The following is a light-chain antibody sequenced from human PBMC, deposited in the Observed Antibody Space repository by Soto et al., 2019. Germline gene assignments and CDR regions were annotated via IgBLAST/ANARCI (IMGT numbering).Light chain of an antibody. CDR2: DAS. Sequence: DIQMTQSPSSLSASVGDRVTITCQASQDISNYLNWYQQKPGKAPKLLIYDASNLETGVPSRFSGSGSGTDFTFTISSLQPEDIATYYCQQYDNLPGYTFGQGTKLVFK. V-gene: IGKV1-33*01. J-gene: IGKJ2*01. CDR1: QDISNY. CDR3: QQYDNLPGYT.